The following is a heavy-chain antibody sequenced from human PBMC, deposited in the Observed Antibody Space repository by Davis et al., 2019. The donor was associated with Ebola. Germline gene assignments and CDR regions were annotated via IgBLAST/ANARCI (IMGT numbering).Heavy chain of an antibody. V-gene: IGHV3-7*03. CDR3: AIANRGPVADTGDY. D-gene: IGHD6-19*01. CDR1: GLTFSNYW. CDR2: IKQDGSEK. Sequence: PGGSLRLSCVASGLTFSNYWMTWVRQAPVRGLEWVANIKQDGSEKQYVDSVRGRFTISRDNAKNSLYLQMNSLRAEDTAVYYCAIANRGPVADTGDYWGQGTLVTVSS. J-gene: IGHJ4*02.